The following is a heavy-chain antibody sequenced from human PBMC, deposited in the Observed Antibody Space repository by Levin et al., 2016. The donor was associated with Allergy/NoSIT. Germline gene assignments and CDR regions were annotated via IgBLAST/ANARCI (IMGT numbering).Heavy chain of an antibody. V-gene: IGHV1-2*02. J-gene: IGHJ6*02. Sequence: WVRQAPGQGLEWMGWINPNSGGTNYAQKFQGRVTMTRDTSTSTVYMELSSLRSEDTAVYYCARTARGRGSSSLAGRNGMDVWGQGTTVTVSS. CDR3: ARTARGRGSSSLAGRNGMDV. D-gene: IGHD6-6*01. CDR2: INPNSGGT.